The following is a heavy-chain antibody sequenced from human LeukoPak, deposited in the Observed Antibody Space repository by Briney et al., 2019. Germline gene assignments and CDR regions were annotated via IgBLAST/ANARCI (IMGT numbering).Heavy chain of an antibody. CDR2: INHSGST. CDR3: ARGGFIISPAINWFDP. Sequence: PSETLSLTCAVYGGSFSGYYWSWIRQPPGKGLEWIGEINHSGSTNYNPSLKSRVTISVDTSKNQFSLKLSSVTAADTAVYYCARGGFIISPAINWFDPGGQETLVTVSP. D-gene: IGHD3-10*01. CDR1: GGSFSGYY. J-gene: IGHJ5*02. V-gene: IGHV4-34*01.